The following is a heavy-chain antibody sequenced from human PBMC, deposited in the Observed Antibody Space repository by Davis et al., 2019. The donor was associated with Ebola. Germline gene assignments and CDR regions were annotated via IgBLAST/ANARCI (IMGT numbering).Heavy chain of an antibody. J-gene: IGHJ4*02. V-gene: IGHV1-69*06. CDR1: GDTFNTYS. CDR3: AREFGEGSGSYFVY. CDR2: IIPLFGTP. Sequence: AASVKVSCKSSGDTFNTYSISWIRQAPGQGLEWMGGIIPLFGTPNYAQKFQGRATITADKFASTVFMELSSLRSEDTAVYYCAREFGEGSGSYFVYWGQGSLVTVSS. D-gene: IGHD1-26*01.